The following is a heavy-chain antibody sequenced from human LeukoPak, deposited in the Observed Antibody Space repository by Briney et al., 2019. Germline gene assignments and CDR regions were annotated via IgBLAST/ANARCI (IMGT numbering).Heavy chain of an antibody. CDR1: GGTFSSYA. Sequence: ASVKVSCKASGGTFSSYAISWVRQAPGQGLEWMGGIIPIFGTANYAQKFQGRVTITADKSTSTAYMELSSLRSEDTAVYYCARDIGPVWGSYSDYWGQGTLVTVSS. J-gene: IGHJ4*02. D-gene: IGHD3-16*01. V-gene: IGHV1-69*06. CDR2: IIPIFGTA. CDR3: ARDIGPVWGSYSDY.